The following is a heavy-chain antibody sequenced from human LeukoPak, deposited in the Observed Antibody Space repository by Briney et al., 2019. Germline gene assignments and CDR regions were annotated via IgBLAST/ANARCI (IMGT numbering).Heavy chain of an antibody. V-gene: IGHV3-66*01. CDR2: IYSGGST. CDR1: GFTFSNPW. Sequence: GGSLRLSCAASGFTFSNPWMSWVRQAPGKGLEWVSVIYSGGSTYYADSVKGRFTISRDNSKNTLYLQMNSLRAEDTAVYYCASWGSGWYYFDYWGQGTLVTVSS. J-gene: IGHJ4*02. D-gene: IGHD6-19*01. CDR3: ASWGSGWYYFDY.